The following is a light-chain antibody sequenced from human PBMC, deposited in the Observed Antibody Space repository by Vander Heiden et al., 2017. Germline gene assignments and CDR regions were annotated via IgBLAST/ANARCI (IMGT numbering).Light chain of an antibody. Sequence: DIVLTPSPATLRLSPGERATLTCRASQSVSSSYLSWYQQKPGQAPRLLIYGASTRATGIPARFSGSGSGTDFTLTISSLQPEDFAVYYCQQDYNLPWTFGQGTKVEIK. CDR1: QSVSSSY. CDR3: QQDYNLPWT. J-gene: IGKJ1*01. V-gene: IGKV3D-7*01. CDR2: GAS.